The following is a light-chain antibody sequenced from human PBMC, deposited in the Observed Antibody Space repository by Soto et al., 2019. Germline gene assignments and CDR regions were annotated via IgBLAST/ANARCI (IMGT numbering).Light chain of an antibody. CDR2: DAS. CDR1: QSVSSH. V-gene: IGKV3-11*01. CDR3: QQRSNWPLT. J-gene: IGKJ4*01. Sequence: EIVLTQSPATLSLSPGERATLSCRASQSVSSHLAWYQQKPGQAPRLLIYDASNRATGIPARFSGSGSGTDFTLTIGSLEPEDFAFYYCQQRSNWPLTFGGGTKVEIK.